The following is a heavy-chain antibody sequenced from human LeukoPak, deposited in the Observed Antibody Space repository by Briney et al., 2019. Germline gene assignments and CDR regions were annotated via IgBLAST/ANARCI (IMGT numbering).Heavy chain of an antibody. D-gene: IGHD3-22*01. CDR2: ITPIFGTA. CDR1: GGTFSNYA. CDR3: ARGWDYDSGGRPTAYVY. J-gene: IGHJ4*02. Sequence: SVKVSCKASGGTFSNYAINWVRQAPGQGLEWMGGITPIFGTANYAQKFQGKVTITADESTSTAYMELSSLRSEDTAIYYCARGWDYDSGGRPTAYVYWGQRTLVSVSS. V-gene: IGHV1-69*01.